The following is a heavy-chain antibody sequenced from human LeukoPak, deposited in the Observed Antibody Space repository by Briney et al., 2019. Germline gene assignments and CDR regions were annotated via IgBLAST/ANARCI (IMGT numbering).Heavy chain of an antibody. CDR2: ISSISSTI. J-gene: IGHJ4*02. CDR3: ARDDIVLMVYALDY. V-gene: IGHV3-48*01. CDR1: GFTFRSYS. Sequence: GGSLRLSCAASGFTFRSYSMNWVRQAPGKGLEWVSYISSISSTIYYADSVKGRFTISRYDAKNSLYLQMNSLRAEDTAVYYCARDDIVLMVYALDYWGQGTLVTVSS. D-gene: IGHD2-8*01.